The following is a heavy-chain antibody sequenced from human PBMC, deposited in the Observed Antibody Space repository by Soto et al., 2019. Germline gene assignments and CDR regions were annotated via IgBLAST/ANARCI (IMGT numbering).Heavy chain of an antibody. CDR2: TSHTGNT. CDR1: GGSITSYH. V-gene: IGHV4-59*01. CDR3: ARVGGGDYYDRYYFDY. Sequence: PSETLSLTCIVSGGSITSYHWSWIRQFPGKGLEWIAYTSHTGNTNYNPSLKSRVTISVDTSNNHFSLKLSSVTAAHTAVYFSARVGGGDYYDRYYFDYWGQGTLVTVSS. J-gene: IGHJ4*02. D-gene: IGHD3-22*01.